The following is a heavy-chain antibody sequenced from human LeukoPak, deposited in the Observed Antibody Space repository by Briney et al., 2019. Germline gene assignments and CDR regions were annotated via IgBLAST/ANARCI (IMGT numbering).Heavy chain of an antibody. J-gene: IGHJ4*02. CDR1: GLTFSASV. V-gene: IGHV3-23*01. Sequence: GGSLRLSCDASGLTFSASVMTWVRQPPGKALEWVSGLSGSGESTYYAGSVKGRFTISRDNSKNTLYLQMNSLRAEDTALYYCAKVTYYRDSAGYLVDYWGQGTLVTVSS. CDR3: AKVTYYRDSAGYLVDY. CDR2: LSGSGEST. D-gene: IGHD3-22*01.